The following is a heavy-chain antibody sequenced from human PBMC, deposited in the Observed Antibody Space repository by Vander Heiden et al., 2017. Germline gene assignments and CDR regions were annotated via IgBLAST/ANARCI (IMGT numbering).Heavy chain of an antibody. CDR1: GSTFSRSS. V-gene: IGHV3-21*01. CDR3: ASRGYCGGDNCLHHFDY. Sequence: ELQLVESGGGPVQPGGSRRPSCAAFGSTFSRSSMSWVRQAPGNGLEWVSSISSSSTYIHYADSVKGRCTISRDNAKNSLCLQMNSLRVEDTAVYYCASRGYCGGDNCLHHFDYWGQGTLVTASS. J-gene: IGHJ4*02. D-gene: IGHD2-15*01. CDR2: ISSSSTYI.